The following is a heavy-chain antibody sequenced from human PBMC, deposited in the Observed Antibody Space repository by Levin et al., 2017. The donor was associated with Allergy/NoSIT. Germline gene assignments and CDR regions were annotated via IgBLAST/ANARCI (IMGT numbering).Heavy chain of an antibody. J-gene: IGHJ4*02. CDR2: ISGSGGST. V-gene: IGHV3-23*01. CDR1: GFTFSSYA. D-gene: IGHD3-22*01. Sequence: GESLKISCAASGFTFSSYAMSWVRQAPGKGLEWVSAISGSGGSTYYADSVKGRFTISRDNSKNTLYLQMNSLRAEDTAVYYCAKVPARSYYYDSSGYSPGWPFDYWGQGTLVTVSS. CDR3: AKVPARSYYYDSSGYSPGWPFDY.